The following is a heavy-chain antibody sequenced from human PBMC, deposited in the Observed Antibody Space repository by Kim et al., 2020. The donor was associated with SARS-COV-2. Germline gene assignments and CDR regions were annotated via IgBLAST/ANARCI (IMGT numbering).Heavy chain of an antibody. CDR2: IYYSGST. D-gene: IGHD3-3*01. J-gene: IGHJ4*02. CDR1: GGSISSGDYY. Sequence: SETLSLTCTVSGGSISSGDYYWSWIRQPPGKGLEWIGYIYYSGSTYYNPSLKSRVTISEDTSKNQFSLKLSSVTAADTAVYYCARVRFSITIFGVVTRLLDYWGQGTLVTVSS. V-gene: IGHV4-30-4*01. CDR3: ARVRFSITIFGVVTRLLDY.